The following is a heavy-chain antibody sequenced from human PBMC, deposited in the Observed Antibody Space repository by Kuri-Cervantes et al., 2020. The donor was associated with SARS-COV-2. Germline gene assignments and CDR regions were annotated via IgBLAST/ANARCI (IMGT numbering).Heavy chain of an antibody. CDR3: ARGTGGWYSY. D-gene: IGHD6-19*01. J-gene: IGHJ4*02. CDR2: IRYDGSNK. V-gene: IGHV3-30*02. Sequence: GESLKISCAASGFTFSSYGMHWVRQAPGKGLEWVAFIRYDGSNKYYADSVKGRFTISRDNSKNSLYLQMSSLRAEDTAVYYCARGTGGWYSYWGQGTLVTVSS. CDR1: GFTFSSYG.